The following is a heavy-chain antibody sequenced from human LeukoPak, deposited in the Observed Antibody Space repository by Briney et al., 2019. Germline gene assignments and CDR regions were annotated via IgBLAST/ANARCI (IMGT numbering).Heavy chain of an antibody. D-gene: IGHD4-17*01. CDR2: IYYSGST. V-gene: IGHV4-39*01. CDR1: GGSTSSSSYY. Sequence: PSETLSPTCTVSGGSTSSSSYYWGWIRQPPGKGLEWIGNIYYSGSTYYNPSLKSRVTISVDTSKNQFSLKLSSVTAADTAVYYCARLVTEYGDYATYYYYYMDVWGKGTTVTISS. J-gene: IGHJ6*03. CDR3: ARLVTEYGDYATYYYYYMDV.